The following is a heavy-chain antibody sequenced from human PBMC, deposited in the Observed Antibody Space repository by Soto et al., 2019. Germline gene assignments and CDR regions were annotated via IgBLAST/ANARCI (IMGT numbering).Heavy chain of an antibody. D-gene: IGHD6-19*01. V-gene: IGHV3-73*02. CDR1: GLTFSGSA. Sequence: EVQLVESGGGLVQPGGSLKLSCAASGLTFSGSAMHWVRQASGKGLEWVGRIRSKPNNYATAYGASVKGRFTISRDDSKNMAYLQMTSLKIEDTAVYYCIGWSQWLRYDYWGQGTLVTVSS. J-gene: IGHJ4*02. CDR3: IGWSQWLRYDY. CDR2: IRSKPNNYAT.